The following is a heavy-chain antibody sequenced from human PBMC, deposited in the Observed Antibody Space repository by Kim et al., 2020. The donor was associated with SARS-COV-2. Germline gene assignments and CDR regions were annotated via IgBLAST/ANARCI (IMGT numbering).Heavy chain of an antibody. CDR3: AKSTLRWYRFDY. Sequence: YYADSVKGRFTISRDNSKNTLYLQMNSLRAEDTAVYYCAKSTLRWYRFDYWGQGTLVTVSS. J-gene: IGHJ4*02. D-gene: IGHD4-17*01. V-gene: IGHV3-23*01.